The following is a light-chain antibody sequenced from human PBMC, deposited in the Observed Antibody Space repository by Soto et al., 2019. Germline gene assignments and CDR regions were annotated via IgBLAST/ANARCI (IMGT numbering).Light chain of an antibody. CDR3: QQLNCYPLT. CDR2: AAS. Sequence: DIQLTQSPSFLSASVGDRVTITCRARQGISSYLAWYQQKQGQAPKLLIYAASTLQSGVPSRFSDSGSGSEFTLTISSLQPEDYATAFCQQLNCYPLTFGGGTKVEIK. J-gene: IGKJ4*01. CDR1: QGISSY. V-gene: IGKV1-9*01.